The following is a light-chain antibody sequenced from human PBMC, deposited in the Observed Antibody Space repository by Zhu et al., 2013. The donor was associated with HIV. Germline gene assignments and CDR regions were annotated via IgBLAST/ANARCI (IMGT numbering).Light chain of an antibody. J-gene: IGLJ2*01. CDR1: TLGVKV. CDR2: DDS. CDR3: QVWDSGSDHLVL. V-gene: IGLV3-21*04. Sequence: SYELTQPTLSVSGPRKDGHDYLWGRTTLGVKVVHWYHQRPGQAPVLVIYDDSDRPSGIPERFSGSNSENTATLTISRVEAGDEADYYCQVWDSGSDHLVLFGGGTKVTVL.